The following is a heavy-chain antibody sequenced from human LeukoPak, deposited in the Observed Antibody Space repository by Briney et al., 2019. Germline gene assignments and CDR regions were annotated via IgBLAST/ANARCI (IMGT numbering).Heavy chain of an antibody. D-gene: IGHD3-10*01. CDR1: GYTFTDYY. J-gene: IGHJ5*02. Sequence: ASVKVSCKVSGYTFTDYYMHWVQQAPGKGLEWMGLVDPEDGETIYAEKFQGRVTITADTSTDTAYMELSSLRSEDTAVYYCARDYGSGRPLFFGPWGQGTLVTVSS. CDR3: ARDYGSGRPLFFGP. V-gene: IGHV1-69-2*01. CDR2: VDPEDGET.